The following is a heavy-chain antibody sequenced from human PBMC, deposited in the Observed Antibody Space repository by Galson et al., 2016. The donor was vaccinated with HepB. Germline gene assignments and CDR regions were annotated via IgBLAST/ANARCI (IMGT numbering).Heavy chain of an antibody. CDR2: ISSSGSVT. Sequence: SLRLSCAASGVTFSTYNMNWVRQAPGRGLEWVSYISSSGSVTSYADSVKGRFTNSRDNAKNSLDLQRNNLRDEDTAVYYCVNSGNYRLTYWGQGTLATVSS. D-gene: IGHD1-26*01. V-gene: IGHV3-48*02. CDR3: VNSGNYRLTY. J-gene: IGHJ4*02. CDR1: GVTFSTYN.